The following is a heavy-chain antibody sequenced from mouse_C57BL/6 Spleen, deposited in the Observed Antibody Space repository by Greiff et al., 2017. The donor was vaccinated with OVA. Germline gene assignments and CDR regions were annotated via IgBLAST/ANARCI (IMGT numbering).Heavy chain of an antibody. CDR1: GYTFTSYW. CDR2: IHPNSGST. J-gene: IGHJ4*01. CDR3: ARGDGNPYYAMDY. D-gene: IGHD1-1*01. V-gene: IGHV1-64*01. Sequence: QVQLQQPGAELVKPGASVKLSCKASGYTFTSYWMHWVKQRPGQGLEWIGMIHPNSGSTNYNEKFKSKATLTVDKSSSTAYMQLSSLTSEDSAVDYCARGDGNPYYAMDYWGQGTSVTVSS.